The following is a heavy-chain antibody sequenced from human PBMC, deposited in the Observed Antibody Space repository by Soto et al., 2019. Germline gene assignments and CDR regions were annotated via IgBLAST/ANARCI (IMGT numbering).Heavy chain of an antibody. V-gene: IGHV3-48*01. Sequence: EVQLVESGGGLVQPGGSLRLSCAASGFTFSRYAMNWVRQAPGKGLEWVSYINHDSGTIYYADSVKGRFTISRDNANNLLSLQMNSPRAEDTAVYHCARDRGYTGYDFAYWGQGILVTVSS. CDR2: INHDSGTI. J-gene: IGHJ4*02. CDR3: ARDRGYTGYDFAY. CDR1: GFTFSRYA. D-gene: IGHD5-12*01.